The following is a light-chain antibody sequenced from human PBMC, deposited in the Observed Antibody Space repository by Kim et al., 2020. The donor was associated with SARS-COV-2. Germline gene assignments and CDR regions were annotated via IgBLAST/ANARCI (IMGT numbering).Light chain of an antibody. J-gene: IGLJ2*01. V-gene: IGLV2-14*03. CDR3: SSYTSSSTV. CDR1: SSDVGGYNY. Sequence: PGQSITISCTGTSSDVGGYNYVSWYQQHPGKAPKLMIYDVSNRPSGVSNRFSGSKSGNTASLTISGLQAEDEADYYCSSYTSSSTVFGGGTQLTV. CDR2: DVS.